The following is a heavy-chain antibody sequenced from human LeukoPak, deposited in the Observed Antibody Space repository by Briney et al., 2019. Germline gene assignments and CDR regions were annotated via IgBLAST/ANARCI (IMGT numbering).Heavy chain of an antibody. J-gene: IGHJ2*01. CDR2: IGTAGDT. Sequence: PGGSLRLSCAASGFTFSSYDMHWVRQATGKGLEWVSAIGTAGDTYYPGSVKGRLTISRENAKNSLYLQMNSLRAGDTAVYYCARVQGLDFRWYFDLWGRGTLVTVSS. V-gene: IGHV3-13*01. CDR3: ARVQGLDFRWYFDL. CDR1: GFTFSSYD.